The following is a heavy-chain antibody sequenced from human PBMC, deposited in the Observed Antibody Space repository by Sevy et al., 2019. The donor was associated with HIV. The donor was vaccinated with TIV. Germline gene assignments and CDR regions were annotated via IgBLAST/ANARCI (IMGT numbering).Heavy chain of an antibody. CDR2: ISSSSSYI. Sequence: GGSLRLSCAASGFTFSSYIMNWVRQAPGKGLEWVSSISSSSSYIYYADSVKGRFTISRDNAKNSLYLQMNSLRAEDTAVYYCARDEAAAGDAFDIWGQGTMVTVSS. J-gene: IGHJ3*02. D-gene: IGHD6-13*01. V-gene: IGHV3-21*01. CDR3: ARDEAAAGDAFDI. CDR1: GFTFSSYI.